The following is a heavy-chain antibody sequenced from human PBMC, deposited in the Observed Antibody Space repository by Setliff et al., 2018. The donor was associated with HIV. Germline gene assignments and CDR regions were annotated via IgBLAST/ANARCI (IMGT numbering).Heavy chain of an antibody. Sequence: PGGSLRLSCAASGFTFSRYSMNWFRQAPGKGLEWVSSISSSSSYIYHADSVEGRFTISRDNAKNSLYLQMNNLRAEDTAVYYCARDFLGDGYMDVWGKGTTVTVSS. CDR2: ISSSSSYI. J-gene: IGHJ6*03. D-gene: IGHD3-16*01. CDR3: ARDFLGDGYMDV. CDR1: GFTFSRYS. V-gene: IGHV3-21*01.